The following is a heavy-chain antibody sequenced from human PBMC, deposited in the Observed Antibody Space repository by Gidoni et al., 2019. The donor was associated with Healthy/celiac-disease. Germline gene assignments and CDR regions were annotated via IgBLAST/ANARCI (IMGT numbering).Heavy chain of an antibody. CDR1: GFTFSSYG. J-gene: IGHJ4*02. CDR3: ARGRLRLGELSTQDY. CDR2: IWYDGSNK. V-gene: IGHV3-33*01. D-gene: IGHD3-16*02. Sequence: QVQLVESGGGVVQPGRSLRLSCAASGFTFSSYGMHWVRQAPGKGLEWVAVIWYDGSNKYYADSVKGRFTISRDNSKNTLYLQMNSLRAEDTAVYYCARGRLRLGELSTQDYWGQGTLVTVSS.